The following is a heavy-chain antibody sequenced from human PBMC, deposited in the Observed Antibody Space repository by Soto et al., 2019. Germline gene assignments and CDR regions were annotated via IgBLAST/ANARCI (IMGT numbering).Heavy chain of an antibody. CDR3: ARDRTPYDSSGYYFDY. D-gene: IGHD3-22*01. J-gene: IGHJ4*02. Sequence: PSATLSLTCAVSGGSISSSNWWSWVRQPPGKGLEWIGEIYHSGSTNYNPSLKSRVTISVDKSKNQFSLKLSSVTAADTAAYYCARDRTPYDSSGYYFDYWGQGTLVTVSS. CDR1: GGSISSSNW. CDR2: IYHSGST. V-gene: IGHV4-4*02.